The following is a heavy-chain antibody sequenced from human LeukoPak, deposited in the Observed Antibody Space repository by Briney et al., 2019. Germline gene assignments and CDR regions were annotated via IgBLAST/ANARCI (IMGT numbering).Heavy chain of an antibody. J-gene: IGHJ4*02. Sequence: GGSLRLSCGASGFTFSSYNMNWVRQAPGKGLEWVSSISSSSNYIYYADSVKGRFTISRDNSKNTLYLQMNSLRAEDTAVYYCAKARGRYYYGSGSYLGLDYWGQGTLVTVSS. CDR1: GFTFSSYN. CDR2: ISSSSNYI. V-gene: IGHV3-21*01. CDR3: AKARGRYYYGSGSYLGLDY. D-gene: IGHD3-10*01.